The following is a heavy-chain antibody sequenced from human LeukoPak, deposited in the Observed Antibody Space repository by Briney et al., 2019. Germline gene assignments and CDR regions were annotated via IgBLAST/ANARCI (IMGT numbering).Heavy chain of an antibody. CDR3: AKVRSPGYSYGADN. V-gene: IGHV3-30*18. J-gene: IGHJ4*02. Sequence: PGRSLRLSCAASGFIFSSYGMHWVPQAPGKGLEWVAFISYDGSNKYYADSVKGRFTISRENSRNTLFLQMNSLRVEDTAVYYCAKVRSPGYSYGADNWGQGTLVTVSS. D-gene: IGHD5-18*01. CDR2: ISYDGSNK. CDR1: GFIFSSYG.